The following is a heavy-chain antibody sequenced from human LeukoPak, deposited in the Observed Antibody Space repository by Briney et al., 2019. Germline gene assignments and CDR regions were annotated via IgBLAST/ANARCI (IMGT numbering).Heavy chain of an antibody. CDR2: ISSESGTK. V-gene: IGHV3-48*04. Sequence: GGSLRLSCVASGFSFTSHSMNWVRQAPGKGLEWVSYISSESGTKYHADSVKGRFTISRANAKNSLYLQMNSLRAEDTAVYYCARDVHDYDSSGYYRFGYWGQGTVVTVSS. CDR1: GFSFTSHS. J-gene: IGHJ4*02. CDR3: ARDVHDYDSSGYYRFGY. D-gene: IGHD3-22*01.